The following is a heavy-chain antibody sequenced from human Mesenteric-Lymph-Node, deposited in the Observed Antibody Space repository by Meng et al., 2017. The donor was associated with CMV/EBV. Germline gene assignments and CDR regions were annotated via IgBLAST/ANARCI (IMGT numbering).Heavy chain of an antibody. CDR2: IYYSGRT. J-gene: IGHJ6*02. D-gene: IGHD3-22*01. V-gene: IGHV4-59*12. CDR1: GGSMSGYF. CDR3: ARTPFNSYDSSGYCMDV. Sequence: SETLSLTCTVSGGSMSGYFWSWIRQPPGKGLEWIATIYYSGRTYYIPSLKSRVTISIDTSKNRFSLKLTSMTAADTAVYYCARTPFNSYDSSGYCMDVWGQGTTVTVSS.